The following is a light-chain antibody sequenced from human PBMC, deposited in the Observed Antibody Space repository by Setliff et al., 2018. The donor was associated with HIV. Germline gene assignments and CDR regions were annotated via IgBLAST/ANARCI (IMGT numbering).Light chain of an antibody. CDR1: SSDVGGYNY. J-gene: IGLJ1*01. V-gene: IGLV2-14*03. CDR2: DVS. Sequence: QSVLTQPASVSGSPGQSITISCTGTSSDVGGYNYVSWYQQHPGKAPKLMIYDVSNRPSGVSNRFSGSKSGNTASLIISGLQPEDEADYYCSLYTNTPLYVFGTGTKVTVL. CDR3: SLYTNTPLYV.